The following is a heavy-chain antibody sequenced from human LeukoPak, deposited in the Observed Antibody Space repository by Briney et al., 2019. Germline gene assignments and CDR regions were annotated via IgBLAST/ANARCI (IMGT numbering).Heavy chain of an antibody. Sequence: GGSLRLSCAASGFTFSSYAMHWVRQAPGKGLEWVAVISYDGSKKYYADSVKGRFTISRDNPKNTLYLQMNSLRAEDTAVYYCARDEYYYDKAFDYWGQGTLVTVSS. CDR2: ISYDGSKK. D-gene: IGHD3-22*01. CDR3: ARDEYYYDKAFDY. J-gene: IGHJ4*02. V-gene: IGHV3-30*01. CDR1: GFTFSSYA.